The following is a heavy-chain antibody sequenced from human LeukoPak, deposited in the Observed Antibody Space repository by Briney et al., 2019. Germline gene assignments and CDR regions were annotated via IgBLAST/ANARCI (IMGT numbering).Heavy chain of an antibody. CDR1: GFTFSSYA. D-gene: IGHD3-22*01. J-gene: IGHJ6*03. V-gene: IGHV3-30*04. Sequence: PGGSLRLSCAASGFTFSSYAMHWVRQAPGKGLEWVAVISYDGSNKYYADSVKGRFTISRDNSKNTLYLQMNSLRSDDTAVYYCARDKVEVPMMKTYYYYYYMDVWGKGTTVTVSS. CDR3: ARDKVEVPMMKTYYYYYYMDV. CDR2: ISYDGSNK.